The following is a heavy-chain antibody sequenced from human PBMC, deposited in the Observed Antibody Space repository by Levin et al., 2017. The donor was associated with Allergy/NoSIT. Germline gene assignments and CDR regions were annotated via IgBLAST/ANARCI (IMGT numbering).Heavy chain of an antibody. D-gene: IGHD2-2*01. J-gene: IGHJ4*02. CDR3: ATGLYCTSTSCYAGYCSGGRCLGY. CDR2: INPNSGGT. Sequence: GGSLRLSCKASGYTFTGYYMHWVRQAPGQGLEWMGWINPNSGGTNYAQKFQGRVTMTRDTSINTAYMELSRLRSDDTAVYYCATGLYCTSTSCYAGYCSGGRCLGYWGQGTLITVSS. CDR1: GYTFTGYY. V-gene: IGHV1-2*02.